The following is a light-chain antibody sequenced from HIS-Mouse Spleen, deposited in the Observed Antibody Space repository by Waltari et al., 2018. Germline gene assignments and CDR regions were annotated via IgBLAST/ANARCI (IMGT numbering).Light chain of an antibody. CDR2: DDS. J-gene: IGLJ2*01. Sequence: SYVLTQPPSVSVAPGKTARITCGGNNSGSKSATWSQQKPGQAPGLVVYDDSDRPSGIPERFSGSNSGNTATLTISRVEAGDEADYYCQVWDSSSDHVVFGGGTKLTVL. CDR3: QVWDSSSDHVV. CDR1: NSGSKS. V-gene: IGLV3-21*03.